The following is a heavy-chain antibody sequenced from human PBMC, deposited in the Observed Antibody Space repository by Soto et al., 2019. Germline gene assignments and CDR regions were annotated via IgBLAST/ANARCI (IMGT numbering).Heavy chain of an antibody. V-gene: IGHV3-66*01. CDR3: ARYGWVMATVGM. D-gene: IGHD4-4*01. CDR2: IYSGGTT. J-gene: IGHJ4*02. CDR1: GFTVSNNY. Sequence: EVQLVESGGGLVQPGGSLRLSCAASGFTVSNNYMIWFRLPPGKGLEWVSLIYSGGTTYYADSVKGRFTISRDNSKNPLCFQMNSLRVEDSAVYYCARYGWVMATVGMWGRGTVVTVSS.